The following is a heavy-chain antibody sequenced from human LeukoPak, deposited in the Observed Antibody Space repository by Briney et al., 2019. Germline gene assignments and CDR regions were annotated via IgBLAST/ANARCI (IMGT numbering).Heavy chain of an antibody. CDR1: GGTLSSYA. Sequence: SVKVSCKASGGTLSSYAISWVRQAPGQGLEWMGRIIPIFGTANYAQKFQGRVTITTDESTSTASLELRSLRSDDTAVYYCARGDFGRYGDSYYFDYWGQGTLVTVSS. D-gene: IGHD4-17*01. CDR3: ARGDFGRYGDSYYFDY. V-gene: IGHV1-69*05. J-gene: IGHJ4*02. CDR2: IIPIFGTA.